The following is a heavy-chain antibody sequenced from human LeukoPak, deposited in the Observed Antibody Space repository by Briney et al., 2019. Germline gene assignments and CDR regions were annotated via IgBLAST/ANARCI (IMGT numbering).Heavy chain of an antibody. CDR3: ARDPSRYYDIFDSPDV. D-gene: IGHD3-9*01. J-gene: IGHJ6*02. V-gene: IGHV3-23*01. CDR1: GFTFSNYA. Sequence: PGGSLRLSCAASGFTFSNYAINWVRQAPGKGLEWVSAISESGGSTYYADSVKGRFTISRDNAKNTLYLQMNSLRAEDTAVYYCARDPSRYYDIFDSPDVWGQGTTVTVSS. CDR2: ISESGGST.